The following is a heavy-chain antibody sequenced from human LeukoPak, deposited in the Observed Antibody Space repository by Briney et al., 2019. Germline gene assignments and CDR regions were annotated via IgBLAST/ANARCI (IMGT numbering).Heavy chain of an antibody. CDR1: GYTFTSYD. Sequence: GASVKVSCKASGYTFTSYDINWVRQATGQGLEWMGWMNPNSGNTGYAQKFRGRVTMTRNTSISTAYMELSSLRSEDTAVYYCARGPPYDYGDNWFDPWGQGTLLTVSS. CDR2: MNPNSGNT. V-gene: IGHV1-8*01. CDR3: ARGPPYDYGDNWFDP. J-gene: IGHJ5*02. D-gene: IGHD4-17*01.